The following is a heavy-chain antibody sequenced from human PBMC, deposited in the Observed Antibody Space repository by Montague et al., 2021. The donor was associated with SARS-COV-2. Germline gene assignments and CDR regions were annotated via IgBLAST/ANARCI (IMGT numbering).Heavy chain of an antibody. J-gene: IGHJ4*03. V-gene: IGHV4-4*08. CDR3: AGTRGYGYIYHRLDF. Sequence: SETLSLTCSVSGASISTFYWNWIRQPPGKGLEWVGYADSTGSTTYNPSLNSRVTISLDTSRNQFSLRLSAVTAADTAIYYCAGTRGYGYIYHRLDFWGQGTLVTVSS. D-gene: IGHD5-18*01. CDR2: ADSTGST. CDR1: GASISTFY.